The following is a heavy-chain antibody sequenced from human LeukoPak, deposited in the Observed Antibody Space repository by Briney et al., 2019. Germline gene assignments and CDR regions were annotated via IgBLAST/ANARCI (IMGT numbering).Heavy chain of an antibody. Sequence: SETLSLTCTVSGGSISSYYWSWIRQPPGKGLEWIGYIYYSGSTNYNPSLKSRVTISVDTSKNQFSLKLNSVTAADTAVYYCARFPRYWGQGILVTVSS. CDR3: ARFPRY. CDR2: IYYSGST. J-gene: IGHJ4*02. V-gene: IGHV4-59*01. CDR1: GGSISSYY. D-gene: IGHD6-6*01.